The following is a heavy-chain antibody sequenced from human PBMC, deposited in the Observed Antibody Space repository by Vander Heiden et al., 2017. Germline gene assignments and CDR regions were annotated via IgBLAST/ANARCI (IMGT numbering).Heavy chain of an antibody. Sequence: QLQLQESGPGLVKPSETLSLTCTVSGGSISSSSYYWGWLRQPPGKGLEWIGSIYYSGSTYYNPSLKSRVTISVDTSKNQFSLKLSSVTAADTAVYYCASALSVGATPYWGQGTLVTVSS. J-gene: IGHJ4*02. CDR3: ASALSVGATPY. CDR1: GGSISSSSYY. CDR2: IYYSGST. D-gene: IGHD1-26*01. V-gene: IGHV4-39*01.